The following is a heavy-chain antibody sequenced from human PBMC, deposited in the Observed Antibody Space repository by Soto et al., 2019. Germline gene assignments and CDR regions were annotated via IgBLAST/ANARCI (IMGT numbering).Heavy chain of an antibody. J-gene: IGHJ6*02. CDR2: IDPSDSYT. CDR1: GYSFTSYW. Sequence: PGESLKISCKGSGYSFTSYWISWVRQMPGKGLEWMGRIDPSDSYTNYSPSFQGHVTISADKSISTAYLQWSSLKASDTAMYYCARRSGTTLDYYGMDVWGQGXTVTVSS. V-gene: IGHV5-10-1*01. D-gene: IGHD1-7*01. CDR3: ARRSGTTLDYYGMDV.